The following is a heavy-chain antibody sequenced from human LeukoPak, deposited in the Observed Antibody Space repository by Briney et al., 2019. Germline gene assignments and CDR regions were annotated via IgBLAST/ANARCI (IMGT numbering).Heavy chain of an antibody. V-gene: IGHV1-2*02. J-gene: IGHJ4*02. CDR1: GYTFTGYY. Sequence: ASVKVSCKASGYTFTGYYMHWVRRAPGQGLEWMGWINPNSGGTNYAQKFQGRVTMTRDTSISTAYMELSRLRSDDTAVYYCASTFYYYDSSGYYYPILWGQGTLVTVSS. D-gene: IGHD3-22*01. CDR3: ASTFYYYDSSGYYYPIL. CDR2: INPNSGGT.